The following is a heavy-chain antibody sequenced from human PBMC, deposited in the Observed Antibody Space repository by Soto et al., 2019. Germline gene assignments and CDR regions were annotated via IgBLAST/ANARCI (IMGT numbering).Heavy chain of an antibody. D-gene: IGHD2-2*01. CDR3: ARGGIVVVPAAMLDYYYYYGMDV. Sequence: GASVKVSCKASGYTFTGYYMHWVRQAPGQGLEWMGWINPNSGGTNYAQKFQGWVTMTRDTSISTAYMELSRLRSDDTAVYYCARGGIVVVPAAMLDYYYYYGMDVWGQGTTVTSP. V-gene: IGHV1-2*04. CDR1: GYTFTGYY. J-gene: IGHJ6*02. CDR2: INPNSGGT.